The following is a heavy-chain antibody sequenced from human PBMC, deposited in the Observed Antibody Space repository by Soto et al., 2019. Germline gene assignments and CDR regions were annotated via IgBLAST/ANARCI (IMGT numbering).Heavy chain of an antibody. CDR1: GGSISSYY. J-gene: IGHJ4*02. CDR3: AREDTSTYYFDS. CDR2: VHYSGST. Sequence: PSETLSLTCAVSGGSISSYYWSWIRQPPGKGLEWVGYVHYSGSTNYNPSLKSRVTISLDTSKTQFSLRLSSVTGADTAVYYCAREDTSTYYFDSWGQGTLVTVSS. V-gene: IGHV4-59*01.